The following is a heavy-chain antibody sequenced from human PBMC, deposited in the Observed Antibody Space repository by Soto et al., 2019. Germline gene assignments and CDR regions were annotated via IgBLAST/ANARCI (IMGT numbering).Heavy chain of an antibody. D-gene: IGHD6-13*01. CDR3: TTALPGRAAADHVNYYGMDV. J-gene: IGHJ6*02. CDR1: GFTFSNAW. Sequence: EVQLVESGGGLVKPGGSLRLSCAASGFTFSNAWMNWVRQAPGKGLEWVGRIKSKTDGGTTDYAAPVKGRFTISRDDSKNTLYLQMNSLKTEDTAVYYCTTALPGRAAADHVNYYGMDVWGHGTTVTVAS. CDR2: IKSKTDGGTT. V-gene: IGHV3-15*07.